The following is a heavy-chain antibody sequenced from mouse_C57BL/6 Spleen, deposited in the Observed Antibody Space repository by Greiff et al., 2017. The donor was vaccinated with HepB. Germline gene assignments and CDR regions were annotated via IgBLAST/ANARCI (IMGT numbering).Heavy chain of an antibody. D-gene: IGHD1-1*01. CDR3: ATDYGSTYDYFDY. Sequence: VQLQESGPELVKPGASVKISCKASGYTFTDYYINWVKQRPGQGLEWIGWIFPGSGSTYYNEKFKGKATLTVDKSSSTAYMLLSSLTSEDSAVYFCATDYGSTYDYFDYWGQGTTLTVSS. J-gene: IGHJ2*01. CDR2: IFPGSGST. V-gene: IGHV1-75*01. CDR1: GYTFTDYY.